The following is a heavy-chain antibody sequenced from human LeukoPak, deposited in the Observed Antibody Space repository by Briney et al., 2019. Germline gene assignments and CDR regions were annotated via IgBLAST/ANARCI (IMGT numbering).Heavy chain of an antibody. Sequence: GGSLRLSCAASGFTFSSYAMSWVRQAPEKGLEWVSGISGSGGSTYYADSVKGRFTISRDNSENTLYLQMNSLRAEDTAVYYCAKESWWPNGYWGQGTLVTVSS. D-gene: IGHD2-15*01. CDR2: ISGSGGST. CDR1: GFTFSSYA. J-gene: IGHJ4*02. V-gene: IGHV3-23*01. CDR3: AKESWWPNGY.